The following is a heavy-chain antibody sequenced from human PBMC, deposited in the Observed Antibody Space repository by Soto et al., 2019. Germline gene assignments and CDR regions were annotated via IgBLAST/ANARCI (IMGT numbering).Heavy chain of an antibody. D-gene: IGHD3-22*01. CDR2: IDPSDSQT. V-gene: IGHV5-10-1*01. CDR1: GYSFAGYW. Sequence: GESLKISCKGSGYSFAGYWITWVRQKPGKGLEWMGRIDPSDSQTYYSPSFRGHVTISVNKSITTVFLQWSGLRASDTAMYYCARQIYDSDTGPNFQYYFDSWGQGTPVTVSS. CDR3: ARQIYDSDTGPNFQYYFDS. J-gene: IGHJ4*02.